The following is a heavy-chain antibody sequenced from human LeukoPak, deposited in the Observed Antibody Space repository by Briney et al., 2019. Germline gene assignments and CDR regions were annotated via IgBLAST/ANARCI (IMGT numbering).Heavy chain of an antibody. CDR1: GGSIRSSF. J-gene: IGHJ4*02. CDR3: ATCYDGSGYFFGY. V-gene: IGHV4-4*07. Sequence: PSETLSLTCGVSGGSIRSSFSSWIRQPAGKGLEWIGRIYISGSTKYNPSLKSRVTMSIDTSKNQFSLNLSSVTAADTAVYYCATCYDGSGYFFGYWGQGTLVSVSS. D-gene: IGHD3-22*01. CDR2: IYISGST.